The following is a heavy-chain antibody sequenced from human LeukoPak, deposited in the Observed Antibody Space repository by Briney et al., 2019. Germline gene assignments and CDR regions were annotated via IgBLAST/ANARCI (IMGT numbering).Heavy chain of an antibody. CDR2: ISNSGRST. CDR3: AKPGYAGHISGLYPIDS. J-gene: IGHJ4*02. Sequence: GGSLRLSCVASGFTFSNYDLYWVRQAPGKGLEWVSSISNSGRSTYYADPVKGRFTISRDNSKKTLYLQMNSLRAEDTAIYYCAKPGYAGHISGLYPIDSWGQGPLVTVSS. D-gene: IGHD6-25*01. V-gene: IGHV3-23*01. CDR1: GFTFSNYD.